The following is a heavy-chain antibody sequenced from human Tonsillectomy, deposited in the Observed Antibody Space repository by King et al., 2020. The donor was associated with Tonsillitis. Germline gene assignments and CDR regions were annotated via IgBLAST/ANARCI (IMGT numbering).Heavy chain of an antibody. CDR2: ISYSGST. CDR3: AKEDYYYALDV. J-gene: IGHJ6*02. V-gene: IGHV4-61*03. CDR1: GGSVSSGRYY. Sequence: VQLQESGPGLVKPSETLSLTCTVSGGSVSSGRYYWSLIRQPPGKGLGWIWYISYSGSTNYSPSLQSRVTISEDMSKNHFSLNLNSVTAADTAVYYCAKEDYYYALDVWGQGTTVTVSS.